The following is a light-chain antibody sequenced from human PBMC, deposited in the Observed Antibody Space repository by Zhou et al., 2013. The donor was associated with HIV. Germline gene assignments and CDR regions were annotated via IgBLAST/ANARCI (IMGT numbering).Light chain of an antibody. J-gene: IGLJ2*01. CDR3: CSYTTSSTLV. CDR1: NSDIGTYNY. CDR2: DVY. V-gene: IGLV2-14*03. Sequence: QSALSQPASVSGSLGQSITISCTGTNSDIGTYNYVSWYQQYPGVAPKLIVYDVYNRPSGISSRFSGSKSGNTASLTFSRLQADDEADYYCCSYTTSSTLVFGGGTKLTV.